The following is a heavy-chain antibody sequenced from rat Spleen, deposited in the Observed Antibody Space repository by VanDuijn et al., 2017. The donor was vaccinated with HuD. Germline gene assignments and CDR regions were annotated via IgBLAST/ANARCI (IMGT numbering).Heavy chain of an antibody. CDR1: GFTFSDYY. CDR3: ARHQLGDWYFDF. J-gene: IGHJ1*01. D-gene: IGHD5-1*01. CDR2: ISYDGSST. V-gene: IGHV5-29*01. Sequence: EVQLVESDGGLVQPGRSLKLSCAASGFTFSDYYMAWVRQAPTKGLEWVATISYDGSSTYYRDSVNGRFTISRDNATSTLYLQMDSLRSEDTATYYCARHQLGDWYFDFWGPGTMVTVSS.